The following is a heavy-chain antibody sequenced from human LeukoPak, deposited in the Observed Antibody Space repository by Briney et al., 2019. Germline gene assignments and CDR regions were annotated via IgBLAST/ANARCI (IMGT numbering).Heavy chain of an antibody. V-gene: IGHV3-43*02. J-gene: IGHJ4*02. CDR2: ISGDGGST. Sequence: GGSLRLSCAASGFTFHDYAMHWVRQAPGKGLEWVSLISGDGGSTYYADSVKGRFTISRDNSKNSLYLQMNSLRTEDTALYYCAKDIGHYYDSSGYLLDYWGQGTLVTVSS. D-gene: IGHD3-22*01. CDR1: GFTFHDYA. CDR3: AKDIGHYYDSSGYLLDY.